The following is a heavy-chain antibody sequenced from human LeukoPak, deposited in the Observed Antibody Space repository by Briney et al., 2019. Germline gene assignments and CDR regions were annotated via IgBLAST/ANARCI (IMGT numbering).Heavy chain of an antibody. CDR2: INPNSGVT. J-gene: IGHJ4*02. CDR1: GYTLTDHY. Sequence: ASVKLSCKASGYTLTDHYMHWVRQAPGQGLEWMGWINPNSGVTNSAQRFQARVTMTRDTSITTAYLELYMVNSDDTAVYFCARGGTMTASRGLDYWGQGTLVTVSS. V-gene: IGHV1-2*02. D-gene: IGHD3-10*01. CDR3: ARGGTMTASRGLDY.